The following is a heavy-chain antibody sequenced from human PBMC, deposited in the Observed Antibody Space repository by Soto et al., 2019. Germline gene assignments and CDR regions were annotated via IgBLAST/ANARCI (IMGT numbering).Heavy chain of an antibody. CDR1: GFTFSTYA. D-gene: IGHD6-19*01. V-gene: IGHV3-23*01. CDR3: AKGVSSGCYFDY. CDR2: ISGSGSRT. Sequence: GGSLRLSCAASGFTFSTYAMTWVRQAPGRGLEWVSTISGSGSRTNYADSVKGRFTISRDNSKNTLYLQMNSLRAEDTAVYYCAKGVSSGCYFDYWSQGTVVTVSS. J-gene: IGHJ4*02.